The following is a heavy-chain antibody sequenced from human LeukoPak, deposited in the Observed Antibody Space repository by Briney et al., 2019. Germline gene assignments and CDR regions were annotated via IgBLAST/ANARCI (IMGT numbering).Heavy chain of an antibody. CDR1: GGSISSYY. Sequence: SETLSLTCTVSGGSISSYYWSWIRQPPGKELEWIGYIYYSGSTNYNPSLKSRVTISVDTSKNQFSLKLSSVTAADTAVYYCARLDSSGYHTAFDIWGQGTMVTVSS. D-gene: IGHD3-22*01. CDR3: ARLDSSGYHTAFDI. J-gene: IGHJ3*02. V-gene: IGHV4-59*12. CDR2: IYYSGST.